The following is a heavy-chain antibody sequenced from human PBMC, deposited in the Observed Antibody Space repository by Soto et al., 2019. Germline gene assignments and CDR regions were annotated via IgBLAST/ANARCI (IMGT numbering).Heavy chain of an antibody. CDR2: IRGNAYGGTA. V-gene: IGHV3-49*03. Sequence: EVQLVESGGGLVQPGRSLRLSCAASGFTFGDALMTWFRQAPGKGLEWVGFIRGNAYGGTAEYAASVQVRFTISRDDSKSIAYLQMNSLKTDDTAVYYCARGELYWGQGTLVTVSS. D-gene: IGHD1-26*01. CDR3: ARGELY. J-gene: IGHJ4*02. CDR1: GFTFGDAL.